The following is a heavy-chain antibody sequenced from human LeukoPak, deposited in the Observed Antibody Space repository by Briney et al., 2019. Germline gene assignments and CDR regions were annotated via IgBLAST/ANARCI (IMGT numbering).Heavy chain of an antibody. V-gene: IGHV3-23*01. CDR1: GFTFSSYA. CDR2: ISGSGDST. CDR3: AKGPLIVVVVWVDY. D-gene: IGHD3-22*01. J-gene: IGHJ4*02. Sequence: GGSQRLSCAASGFTFSSYAMSWVRQAPGKGLEWVSAISGSGDSTYYADSVKGRYTISRDNSKNTLYLQMNSLRAEDTAVYYCAKGPLIVVVVWVDYWGQGTLVTVSS.